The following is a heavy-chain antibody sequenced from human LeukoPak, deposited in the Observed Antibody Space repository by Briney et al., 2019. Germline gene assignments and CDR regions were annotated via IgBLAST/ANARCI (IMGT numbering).Heavy chain of an antibody. CDR1: GFTVSSFG. D-gene: IGHD6-19*01. CDR2: IYSGGST. J-gene: IGHJ6*02. V-gene: IGHV3-66*01. CDR3: ARDGKAVAGTYYYYGMDV. Sequence: GGSLRLSCAASGFTVSSFGMSWVRQAPGKGLEWVSVIYSGGSTYYADSVKGRFTISRDNSKNTLYLQMNSLRAEDTAVYYCARDGKAVAGTYYYYGMDVWGQGTTVIVSS.